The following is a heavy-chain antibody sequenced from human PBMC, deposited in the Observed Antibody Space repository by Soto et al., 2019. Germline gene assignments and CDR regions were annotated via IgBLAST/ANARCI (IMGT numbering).Heavy chain of an antibody. CDR2: ISAYNGNT. D-gene: IGHD2-21*02. CDR1: GYSFTRKG. CDR3: ARDLWGYCGTDCYPLDV. V-gene: IGHV1-18*01. J-gene: IGHJ6*02. Sequence: ASGKVRCKECGYSFTRKGFSLVRQAPGQVLEWMGWISAYNGNTNYAQKLQGRVTMTTDTSTSTAYMELRSLSSDDTAVYYCARDLWGYCGTDCYPLDVWG.